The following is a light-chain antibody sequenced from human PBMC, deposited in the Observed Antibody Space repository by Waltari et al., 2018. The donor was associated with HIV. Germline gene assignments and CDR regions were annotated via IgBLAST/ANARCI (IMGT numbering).Light chain of an antibody. CDR3: YSTDSSGYPRGV. CDR1: ALAKKF. J-gene: IGLJ1*01. CDR2: DDS. Sequence: SNELTQPPSVSVSPGQTARITCSGDALAKKFAYWYQQKSGQAPVLVIFDDSKRPSGIPGIFSGSNSGTMATLTISGAQVEDEGDYYCYSTDSSGYPRGVFGTGTKVIVL. V-gene: IGLV3-10*01.